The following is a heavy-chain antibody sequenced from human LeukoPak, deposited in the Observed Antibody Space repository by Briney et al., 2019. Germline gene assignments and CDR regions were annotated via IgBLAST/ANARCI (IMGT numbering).Heavy chain of an antibody. J-gene: IGHJ4*02. CDR3: ARGKRYLDPGPFDY. Sequence: GGSLRLSCAASRFTFSDYYMSWIRQAPGKGLEWVSYISRSGSTIYYADSVKGRFTISRDNAKNSLYLQMNSLRAEDTAVYYCARGKRYLDPGPFDYWGQGTLVTVSS. V-gene: IGHV3-11*01. CDR2: ISRSGSTI. CDR1: RFTFSDYY. D-gene: IGHD3-9*01.